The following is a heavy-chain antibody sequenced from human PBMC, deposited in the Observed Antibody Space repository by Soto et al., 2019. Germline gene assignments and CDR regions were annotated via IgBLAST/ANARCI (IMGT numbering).Heavy chain of an antibody. J-gene: IGHJ4*02. CDR3: ARLTVTGAFDF. CDR1: GSIFGRFS. CDR2: ISGDSSHI. Sequence: GGSLRLSCAASGSIFGRFSMNWVRQAPGKGLEWVASISGDSSHIYFADSLKGRFTISRDNAENSLYLQMNSLRADDTAVYYCARLTVTGAFDFWGQGTLVTVSS. D-gene: IGHD6-19*01. V-gene: IGHV3-21*01.